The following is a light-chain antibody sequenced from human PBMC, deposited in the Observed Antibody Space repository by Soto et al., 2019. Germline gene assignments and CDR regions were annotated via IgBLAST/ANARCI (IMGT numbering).Light chain of an antibody. Sequence: QSVLTQPASASGSPGQSITISCTGTSSDVGGYNYVSWYQQHPGKAPKLMIYDVSNRPSGVSNRFSGSKSGNTASLTISGLQAEDDADYYCSSYTSSSTLYVFGTGTKVTGL. CDR3: SSYTSSSTLYV. CDR1: SSDVGGYNY. J-gene: IGLJ1*01. CDR2: DVS. V-gene: IGLV2-14*01.